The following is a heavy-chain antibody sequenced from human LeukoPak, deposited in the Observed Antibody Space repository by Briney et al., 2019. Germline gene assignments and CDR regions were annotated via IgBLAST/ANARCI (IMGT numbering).Heavy chain of an antibody. Sequence: SQTLSLTCTVSGGSISSGSYYWSWIRQPAGKGLEWIGRIYTSGSTNYNPSLKSRVTISVDTSKNQFSLKLSSVTAADTAVYYCARGEVAGRIEDYWGQGTLVTVSS. V-gene: IGHV4-61*02. J-gene: IGHJ4*02. D-gene: IGHD6-19*01. CDR2: IYTSGST. CDR1: GGSISSGSYY. CDR3: ARGEVAGRIEDY.